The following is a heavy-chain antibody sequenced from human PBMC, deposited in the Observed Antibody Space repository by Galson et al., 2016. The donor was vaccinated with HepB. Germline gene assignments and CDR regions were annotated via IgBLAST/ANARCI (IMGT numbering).Heavy chain of an antibody. CDR2: TRNKAKSYTT. J-gene: IGHJ6*04. Sequence: SLRLSCAVSGFTLSDHYMDWVRQAPGKGLEWVGRTRNKAKSYTTESAASVKGRFTISRDDSKNSAHLPMNSLKTEDTAVYYCMPLLQSDFYYHALDVWGKGTTVTFS. D-gene: IGHD4-11*01. CDR3: MPLLQSDFYYHALDV. CDR1: GFTLSDHY. V-gene: IGHV3-72*01.